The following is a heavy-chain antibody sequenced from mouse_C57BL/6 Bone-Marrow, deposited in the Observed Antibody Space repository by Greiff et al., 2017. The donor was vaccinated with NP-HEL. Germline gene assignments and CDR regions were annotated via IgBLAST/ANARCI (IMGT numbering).Heavy chain of an antibody. J-gene: IGHJ2*01. CDR3: ARRQLRQRNYFDY. D-gene: IGHD3-2*02. CDR1: GFNIKNTY. CDR2: IDPANGNT. Sequence: VHVKQSVAELVRPGASVKLSCTASGFNIKNTYMHWVKQRPEQGLEWIGRIDPANGNTKYAPKFQGKATITADTSSNTAYLQLSSLTSEDTAIYYCARRQLRQRNYFDYWGQGTTLTVSS. V-gene: IGHV14-3*01.